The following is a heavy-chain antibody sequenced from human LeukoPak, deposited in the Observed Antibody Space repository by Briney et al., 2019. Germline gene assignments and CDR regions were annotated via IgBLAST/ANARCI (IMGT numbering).Heavy chain of an antibody. D-gene: IGHD6-19*01. CDR1: GYTFTSYG. Sequence: ASVKVSCKASGYTFTSYGISWVRRAPGQGLEWMGCISAYNGNTNYAQKLQGRVTMTTDTSTSTAYMELRSLRSDDTAVYYCASYVAGTPPTFDYWGQGTLVTVSS. J-gene: IGHJ4*02. CDR3: ASYVAGTPPTFDY. CDR2: ISAYNGNT. V-gene: IGHV1-18*01.